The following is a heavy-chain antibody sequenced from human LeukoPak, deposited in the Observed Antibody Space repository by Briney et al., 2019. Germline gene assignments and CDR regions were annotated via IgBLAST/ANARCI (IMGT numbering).Heavy chain of an antibody. J-gene: IGHJ6*02. V-gene: IGHV3-30-3*01. CDR3: ARAYCSSTSCYHPPYYYGMDV. D-gene: IGHD2-2*01. CDR1: GFTFSSYA. CDR2: MSYDGSNK. Sequence: GRSLRLSCAASGFTFSSYAMHWVRQAPGKGLEWVAVMSYDGSNKYYADSVKGRFTISRDNSKNTLYLQMNSLRAEDTAVYYCARAYCSSTSCYHPPYYYGMDVWGQRTTVTVSS.